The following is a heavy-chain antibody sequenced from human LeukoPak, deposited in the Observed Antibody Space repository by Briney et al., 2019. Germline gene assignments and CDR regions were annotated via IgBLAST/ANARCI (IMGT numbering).Heavy chain of an antibody. CDR1: AFTFSEYW. CDR2: MTNDGSRT. Sequence: GRSLRLSCTASAFTFSEYWMEWVRQPPGKGLGWVSRMTNDGSRTQYADSVKGRFTLSRDNAKNTLYPQMDSLRPEDTAVYYCARDLGGPDYWGQGTLVTVSS. CDR3: ARDLGGPDY. D-gene: IGHD3-16*01. V-gene: IGHV3-74*03. J-gene: IGHJ4*02.